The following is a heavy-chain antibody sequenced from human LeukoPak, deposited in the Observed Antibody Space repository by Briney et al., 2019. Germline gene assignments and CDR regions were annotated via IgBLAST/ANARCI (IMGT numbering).Heavy chain of an antibody. D-gene: IGHD6-19*01. CDR1: GFTFSSYG. CDR3: AKDLSSGWYASYYLDY. J-gene: IGHJ4*02. V-gene: IGHV3-30*18. CDR2: ISYDGSNK. Sequence: GRSLRLSCAASGFTFSSYGMHWVRQAPGKGLEWVAVISYDGSNKYYADSVKGRFTISRDNSKNTLYLQMNSLRAEDTAVYYCAKDLSSGWYASYYLDYWGQGTLVTVSS.